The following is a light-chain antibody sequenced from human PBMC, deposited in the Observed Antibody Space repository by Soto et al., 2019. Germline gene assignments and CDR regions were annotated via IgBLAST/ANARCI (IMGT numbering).Light chain of an antibody. CDR3: SSYAGSNTPDV. CDR2: EVN. V-gene: IGLV2-8*01. Sequence: QSVLTQPPSASGSPGQSVTISCTGSSSDVGGYNYVSWYQQHPGKAPKLMIYEVNKRPSGVPDRFSGSKSGNTASLTVSGLQAEDEADYYCSSYAGSNTPDVFGTGTKLTVL. CDR1: SSDVGGYNY. J-gene: IGLJ1*01.